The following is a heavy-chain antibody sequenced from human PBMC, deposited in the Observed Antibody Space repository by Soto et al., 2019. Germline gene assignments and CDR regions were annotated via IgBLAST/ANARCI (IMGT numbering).Heavy chain of an antibody. Sequence: GESLKISCKGSGYSFTSYWIGWVRQMPGKGLEWMGIIYPGDSDTRYSPPFQGQVTISADKSISTAYLQWSSLKASDTAMYYCARSYSSSWYYYYGMDVWGQGTTVTVSS. CDR1: GYSFTSYW. D-gene: IGHD6-13*01. CDR3: ARSYSSSWYYYYGMDV. CDR2: IYPGDSDT. J-gene: IGHJ6*02. V-gene: IGHV5-51*01.